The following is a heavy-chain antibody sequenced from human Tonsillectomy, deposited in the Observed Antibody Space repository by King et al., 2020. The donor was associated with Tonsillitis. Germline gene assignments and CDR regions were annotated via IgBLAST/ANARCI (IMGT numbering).Heavy chain of an antibody. CDR1: GYTFTSYG. Sequence: QLVQSGAEVKKPGASVKVSCKTSGYTFTSYGITWVRQAPGQELEWMGWISTYNGNTNYAQKFQGRVTMTTDTSTTTAYMELRSLRSDDTAVYYCARDLDYIVVVTTTRAFETWGQGTMVNVSS. V-gene: IGHV1-18*04. CDR2: ISTYNGNT. CDR3: ARDLDYIVVVTTTRAFET. J-gene: IGHJ3*02. D-gene: IGHD2-21*02.